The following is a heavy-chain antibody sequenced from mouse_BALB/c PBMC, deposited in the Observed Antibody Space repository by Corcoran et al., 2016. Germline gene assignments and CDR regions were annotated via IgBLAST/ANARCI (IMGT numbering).Heavy chain of an antibody. J-gene: IGHJ4*01. CDR1: GYTFTHYG. CDR2: INSYTGEP. D-gene: IGHD1-2*01. CDR3: ARATAHYDAMDY. Sequence: QIQLVQSGPELKKPGETVKISCKASGYTFTHYGMNWVKQAPGKGLKWMGWINSYTGEPTYADDFKGRFAFSLETSSSTAYLQINNLKNEDTATYCCARATAHYDAMDYWGQGTSVTVSS. V-gene: IGHV9-3-1*01.